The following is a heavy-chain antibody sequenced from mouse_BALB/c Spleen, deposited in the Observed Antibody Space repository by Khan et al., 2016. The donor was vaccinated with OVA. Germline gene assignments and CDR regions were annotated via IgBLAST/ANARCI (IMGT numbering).Heavy chain of an antibody. CDR2: ISYSGNT. Sequence: EVQLQESGPGLVKPSQSLSLTCTVTGYSITSDYAWNWIRQFPGNKLEWLGFISYSGNTNYNPSLKSRISITRDTSKNQFFLQLNSVTTEDTATYYCARICGGDFDYWGQGTTLTVSS. CDR1: GYSITSDYA. V-gene: IGHV3-2*02. CDR3: ARICGGDFDY. J-gene: IGHJ2*01.